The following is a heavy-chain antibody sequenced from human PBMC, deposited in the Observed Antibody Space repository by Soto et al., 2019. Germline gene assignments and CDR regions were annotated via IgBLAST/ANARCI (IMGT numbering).Heavy chain of an antibody. J-gene: IGHJ4*02. CDR1: GYTFSSYW. D-gene: IGHD3-22*01. CDR2: IYPGDSEI. CDR3: ARQGSSGPDY. Sequence: GESLKISCKGSGYTFSSYWIIWVRQMPGKGLEWMGIIYPGDSEISYSPSLQGQVTISADKSVTTAFLQWTRLKASDSAIYYCARQGSSGPDYWGQGTLVTVSS. V-gene: IGHV5-51*01.